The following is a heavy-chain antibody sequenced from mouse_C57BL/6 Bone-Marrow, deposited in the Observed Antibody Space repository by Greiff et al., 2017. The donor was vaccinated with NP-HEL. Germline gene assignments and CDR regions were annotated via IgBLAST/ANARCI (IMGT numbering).Heavy chain of an antibody. V-gene: IGHV5-9-1*02. CDR3: TRDPLYYDYGYAMDY. Sequence: EVKVVESGEGLVKPGGSLKLSCAASGFTFSSYAMSWVRQTPEKRLEWVAYISSGGDYIYYADTVKGRFTISRDNARNTLYLQMSSLKSEDTAMYYCTRDPLYYDYGYAMDYWGQGTSVTVSS. CDR2: ISSGGDYI. CDR1: GFTFSSYA. J-gene: IGHJ4*01. D-gene: IGHD2-4*01.